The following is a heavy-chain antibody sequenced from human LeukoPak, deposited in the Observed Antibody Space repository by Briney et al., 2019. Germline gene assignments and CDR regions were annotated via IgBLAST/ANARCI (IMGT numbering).Heavy chain of an antibody. CDR2: ISTTGSSI. CDR1: GFTFSSYE. Sequence: GGSLRLSCAASGFTFSSYEMNWVRQAPGKGLEWVSYISTTGSSIYYADSVKGRFTISRDNVKNLLYLQMNSLRAEDTAVYYCAREGGIVATLSADYFDYWGQGTLVTVSS. J-gene: IGHJ4*02. CDR3: AREGGIVATLSADYFDY. V-gene: IGHV3-48*03. D-gene: IGHD5-12*01.